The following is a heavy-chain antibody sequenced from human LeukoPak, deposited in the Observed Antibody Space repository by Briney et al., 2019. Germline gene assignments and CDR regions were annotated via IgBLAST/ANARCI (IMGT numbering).Heavy chain of an antibody. CDR2: ISGSGGTT. J-gene: IGHJ4*02. V-gene: IGHV3-23*01. CDR3: AKGAGNFDWSYHDY. Sequence: PGESLRLSCAASRFTFSSYAMSWARQAPGKGLEWVSAISGSGGTTYNADSVKGRFTISRDNSKNTLYLQLNSLRAEDTAVYYCAKGAGNFDWSYHDYWGQGTLVTVSS. D-gene: IGHD3-9*01. CDR1: RFTFSSYA.